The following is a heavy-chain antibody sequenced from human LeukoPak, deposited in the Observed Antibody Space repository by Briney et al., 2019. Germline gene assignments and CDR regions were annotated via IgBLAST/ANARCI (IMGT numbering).Heavy chain of an antibody. CDR2: IRQDSNSK. CDR3: ARWGSDSGQFYYIDV. J-gene: IGHJ6*04. V-gene: IGHV3-7*01. CDR1: GFTFSYYW. D-gene: IGHD6-19*01. Sequence: GGSLRLSCAASGFTFSYYWMAWVRQAPGKGLEWVANIRQDSNSKYFADSVKGRTTISRDNARNSLSLHMDSLRVEDTAVYYCARWGSDSGQFYYIDVWGKGTTVTVSS.